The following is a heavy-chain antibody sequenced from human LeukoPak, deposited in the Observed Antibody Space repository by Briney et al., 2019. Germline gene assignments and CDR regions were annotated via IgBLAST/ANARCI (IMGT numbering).Heavy chain of an antibody. CDR1: GYTFTGYY. V-gene: IGHV1-2*02. Sequence: GASVKVSCKASGYTFTGYYMHWVRQAPGQGLEWMGWINPNSGGTNYAQKFQGRVTMTRDTSISTAYMELSRLRSDDTAAYYCARGGYYYDSSGYRDNGFDYWGQGTLVTVSS. CDR3: ARGGYYYDSSGYRDNGFDY. D-gene: IGHD3-22*01. CDR2: INPNSGGT. J-gene: IGHJ4*02.